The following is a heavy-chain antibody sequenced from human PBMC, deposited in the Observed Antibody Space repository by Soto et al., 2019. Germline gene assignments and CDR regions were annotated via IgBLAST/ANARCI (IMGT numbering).Heavy chain of an antibody. CDR2: INPSGGST. CDR3: ARDITPAGSGRYYDILTGYYSIAAAGPFDY. CDR1: GYTFTSYY. V-gene: IGHV1-46*01. D-gene: IGHD3-9*01. J-gene: IGHJ4*02. Sequence: ASVKVPCKASGYTFTSYYMHWVRQAPGQGLEWMGIINPSGGSTSYAQKFQGRVTMTRDTSTSTVYMELSSLRSEDTAVYYCARDITPAGSGRYYDILTGYYSIAAAGPFDYWGQGTLVTVSS.